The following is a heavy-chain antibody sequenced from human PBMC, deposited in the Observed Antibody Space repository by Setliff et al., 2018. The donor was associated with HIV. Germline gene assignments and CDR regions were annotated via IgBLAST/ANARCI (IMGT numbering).Heavy chain of an antibody. CDR3: ARPRLWRDAFDI. J-gene: IGHJ3*02. Sequence: PSETLSLTCTVSGYSISSGYYWGWIRQTPGKGLEWIGSIYLSGSTYYNPSLKSRVTISLDTSKNQFSLKLSSVTAADTAVYYCARPRLWRDAFDIWGQGAMVTVSS. D-gene: IGHD1-1*01. CDR2: IYLSGST. V-gene: IGHV4-38-2*02. CDR1: GYSISSGYY.